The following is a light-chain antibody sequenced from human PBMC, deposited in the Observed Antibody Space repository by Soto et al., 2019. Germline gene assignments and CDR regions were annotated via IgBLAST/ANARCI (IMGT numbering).Light chain of an antibody. CDR2: VDN. V-gene: IGLV1-51*01. CDR1: SSNIGGNS. Sequence: QSVLTQPPSVSAAPGQKVTISCSGSSSNIGGNSVSWYQQLPGTAPKLLIYVDNKRPSGIPDRFSGSKSGTSATLGITGFQTGDEAEYYCGSWDSSLSAYVFGTGTKVTVL. CDR3: GSWDSSLSAYV. J-gene: IGLJ1*01.